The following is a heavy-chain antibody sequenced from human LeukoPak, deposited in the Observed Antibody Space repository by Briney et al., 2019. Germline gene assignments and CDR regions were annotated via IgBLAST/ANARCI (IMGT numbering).Heavy chain of an antibody. V-gene: IGHV4-4*02. D-gene: IGHD6-13*01. J-gene: IGHJ4*02. CDR1: GGSISSSNW. CDR3: ARKTAAGTYYFDY. Sequence: PSETLSLTCAVSGGSISSSNWWSWVRRPPGKGLEWIGEIYHSGSTNHNPSLKSRITISVDKSKNQFSLKLSSVTAADTAVYYCARKTAAGTYYFDYWGQGILVTVSS. CDR2: IYHSGST.